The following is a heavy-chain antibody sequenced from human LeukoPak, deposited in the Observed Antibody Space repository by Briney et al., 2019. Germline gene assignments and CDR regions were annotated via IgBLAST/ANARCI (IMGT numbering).Heavy chain of an antibody. V-gene: IGHV3-48*04. CDR3: ARSRSGQY. CDR2: MSSSGSVI. J-gene: IGHJ4*02. Sequence: AGGSLTLSCAASGFTFSSYAMSWVRQAPGKGLEWVSYMSSSGSVIYYADSVKGRFTISRDNAKNSLYLQMNNLRVEDTAMYYCARSRSGQYWGQGTLVTVSS. CDR1: GFTFSSYA. D-gene: IGHD3-3*01.